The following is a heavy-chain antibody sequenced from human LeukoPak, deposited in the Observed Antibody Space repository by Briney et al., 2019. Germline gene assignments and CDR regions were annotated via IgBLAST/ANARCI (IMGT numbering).Heavy chain of an antibody. V-gene: IGHV1-18*01. D-gene: IGHD2-15*01. CDR3: ARALRGGDYSADY. Sequence: ASVKVSCKASGYTFTSYGISWVRQAPGQGLEWMGWISAYNGNTNHAQNFQGRVTITVDKSTSTVYMELSSLTSDDTAMYYCARALRGGDYSADYWGQGTLVTVSS. CDR1: GYTFTSYG. CDR2: ISAYNGNT. J-gene: IGHJ4*02.